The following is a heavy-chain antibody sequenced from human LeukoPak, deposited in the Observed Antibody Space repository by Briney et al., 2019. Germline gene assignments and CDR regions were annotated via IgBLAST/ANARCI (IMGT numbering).Heavy chain of an antibody. Sequence: GESLKISCEGSGYSFSTYWIGWVRQMPGKGLEWMGIIYPGDSDTRYSPSFQGQVTISADKSISTAYLQWSSLKASDTAVYFCARHSGSGYDSSEYWGQGTLVTVSS. D-gene: IGHD5-12*01. V-gene: IGHV5-51*01. CDR1: GYSFSTYW. CDR2: IYPGDSDT. J-gene: IGHJ4*02. CDR3: ARHSGSGYDSSEY.